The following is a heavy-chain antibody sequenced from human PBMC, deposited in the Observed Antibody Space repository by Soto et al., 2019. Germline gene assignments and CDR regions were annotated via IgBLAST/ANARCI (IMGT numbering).Heavy chain of an antibody. CDR3: ARVSGDYVLNYFDY. V-gene: IGHV4-34*01. CDR2: INHSGST. CDR1: GGSFSGYY. Sequence: SETLSLTCAVYGGSFSGYYWSWIRQPPGKGLEWFGEINHSGSTNYNPSLKSRVTISVDTSKNQFSLKLSSVTAADTAVYYCARVSGDYVLNYFDYWGQGALVTAPQ. J-gene: IGHJ4*02. D-gene: IGHD4-17*01.